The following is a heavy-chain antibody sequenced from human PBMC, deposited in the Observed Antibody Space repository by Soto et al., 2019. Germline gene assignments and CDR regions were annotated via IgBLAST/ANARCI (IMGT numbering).Heavy chain of an antibody. J-gene: IGHJ5*02. CDR3: ARDSSGLEAPPNKNNWFDP. V-gene: IGHV4-4*07. CDR1: NGSISSYY. D-gene: IGHD6-19*01. CDR2: IYTSGST. Sequence: PSETLSLTWTVSNGSISSYYWSWIRQPAGRGLEWIGRIYTSGSTNYNPSLKSRVTMSVDTSKNQFSLKLSSVTAADTAVYYCARDSSGLEAPPNKNNWFDPWGQGTLVTVSS.